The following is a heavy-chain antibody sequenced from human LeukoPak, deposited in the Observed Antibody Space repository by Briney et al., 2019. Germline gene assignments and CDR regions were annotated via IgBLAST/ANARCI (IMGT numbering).Heavy chain of an antibody. CDR1: GFTFSSYG. Sequence: GGSLRLSCAASGFTFSSYGMHWVRQAPGKGLEWVAVIWYDGSNKYYADSGKGRFTISRDNSKNTLYLQMNSLRAEDTAVYYCARDFYGDRLDYWGQGTLVTVSS. J-gene: IGHJ4*02. CDR2: IWYDGSNK. V-gene: IGHV3-33*01. CDR3: ARDFYGDRLDY. D-gene: IGHD4-17*01.